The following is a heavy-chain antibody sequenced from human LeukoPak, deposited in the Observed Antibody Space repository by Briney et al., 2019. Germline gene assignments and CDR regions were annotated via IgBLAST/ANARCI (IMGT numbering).Heavy chain of an antibody. D-gene: IGHD3-16*01. Sequence: PGGSLRLSCAASGFTFSDTWMTWVRQAPGKGLGWVGHIKSKADGGTTDYAAPAKGRFIISRDDSKKTLYVQMNSLKSEDTAVYYCTTAPRYVPYFWGQGTLVTVSS. J-gene: IGHJ4*02. CDR2: IKSKADGGTT. CDR3: TTAPRYVPYF. V-gene: IGHV3-15*01. CDR1: GFTFSDTW.